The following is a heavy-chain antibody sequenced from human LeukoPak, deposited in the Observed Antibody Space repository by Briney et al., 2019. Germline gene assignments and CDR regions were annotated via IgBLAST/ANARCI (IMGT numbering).Heavy chain of an antibody. CDR3: ARTRSSNYKYNWFDP. D-gene: IGHD4-11*01. J-gene: IGHJ5*02. Sequence: PSETLSLTCTVSGGSISSGSYYWSWIRQPAGKGLEWIGRIYTSGSTNYNPSLKSRVTISVDTSKNQFSLKLSSVTAADTAVYYCARTRSSNYKYNWFDPWGQGTLVTVSS. V-gene: IGHV4-61*02. CDR2: IYTSGST. CDR1: GGSISSGSYY.